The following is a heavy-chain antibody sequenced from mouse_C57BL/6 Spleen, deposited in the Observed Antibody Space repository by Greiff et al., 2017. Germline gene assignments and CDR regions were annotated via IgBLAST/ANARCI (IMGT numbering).Heavy chain of an antibody. D-gene: IGHD1-1*01. CDR2: IYPGDGDT. V-gene: IGHV1-80*01. Sequence: VQLQESGAELVKPGASVKISCKASGYAFSSYWMNWVKQRPGKGLEWIGQIYPGDGDTNYNGKFKGKATLTADKYSSTAYMQLCSLTSEDSAVYFCARGGDPYCSSYYAMDYWGQGTSVTVSS. CDR3: ARGGDPYCSSYYAMDY. CDR1: GYAFSSYW. J-gene: IGHJ4*01.